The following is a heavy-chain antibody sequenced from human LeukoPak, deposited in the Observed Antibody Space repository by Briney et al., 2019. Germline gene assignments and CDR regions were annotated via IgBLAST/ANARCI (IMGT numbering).Heavy chain of an antibody. CDR1: GFTFTTYW. V-gene: IGHV3-7*01. CDR3: AKDPPSSSADAFDI. Sequence: GGSLRLSCAASGFTFTTYWMSWVRQAPGKGLEWVANIKHDETKKYYVDSVKGRFTISRDNAKNSLYLQMNSLRAEDTAVYYCAKDPPSSSADAFDIWGQGTMVTVSS. CDR2: IKHDETKK. J-gene: IGHJ3*02. D-gene: IGHD6-6*01.